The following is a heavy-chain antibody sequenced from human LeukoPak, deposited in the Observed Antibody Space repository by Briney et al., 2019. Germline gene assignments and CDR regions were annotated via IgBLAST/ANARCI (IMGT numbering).Heavy chain of an antibody. Sequence: GESLRISCKGSGYSFTSYWITWVHQMPGKGLEWMGRIDPSDSLTDYSPSFQGHVTISTDKSISTAYLQWSSLKASDTAMYYCARHLYSTGWYYFDYWGQGTQVTVSS. CDR3: ARHLYSTGWYYFDY. V-gene: IGHV5-10-1*01. J-gene: IGHJ4*02. CDR2: IDPSDSLT. CDR1: GYSFTSYW. D-gene: IGHD6-19*01.